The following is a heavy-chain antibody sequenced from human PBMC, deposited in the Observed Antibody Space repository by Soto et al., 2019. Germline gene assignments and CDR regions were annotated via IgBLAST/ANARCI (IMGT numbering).Heavy chain of an antibody. Sequence: SETLSLTCAVSSGSISSSNWWSWVRQPPGKGLEWIGEIYHSGSTNYNPSLKSRVTISVDKSKNQFSLKLSSVTAADTAVYYCARVILWFGDLYHYMDVWGKGTTVTVSS. CDR2: IYHSGST. J-gene: IGHJ6*03. V-gene: IGHV4-4*02. D-gene: IGHD3-10*01. CDR1: SGSISSSNW. CDR3: ARVILWFGDLYHYMDV.